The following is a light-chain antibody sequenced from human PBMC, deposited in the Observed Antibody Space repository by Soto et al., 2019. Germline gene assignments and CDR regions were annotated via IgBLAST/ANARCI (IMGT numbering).Light chain of an antibody. CDR2: DVK. J-gene: IGLJ2*01. Sequence: QSVLTQPAPVSGSPGQSIAISCTGTSSDVGAYDYVSWYQQHPGKAPKLMIYDVKYRPSGVSNRFSGSKSGNTASLTISGLQAEDEADYYCSSYTSSSSVIFGGGTKVTVL. CDR1: SSDVGAYDY. V-gene: IGLV2-14*01. CDR3: SSYTSSSSVI.